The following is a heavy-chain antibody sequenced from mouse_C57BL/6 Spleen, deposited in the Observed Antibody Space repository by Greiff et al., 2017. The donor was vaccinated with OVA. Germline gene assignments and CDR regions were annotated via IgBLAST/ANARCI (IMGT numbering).Heavy chain of an antibody. Sequence: EVKLVESGGGLVQPGGSMKLSCAASGFTFSDAWMDWVRQSPEKGLEWVAEIRNKANNHATYYAESVKGRFTISRDDSKSSVYLQMNSLRAEDTGIYYCTQSSHYYGSGGPYFDYWGQGTTLTVSS. CDR1: GFTFSDAW. V-gene: IGHV6-6*01. J-gene: IGHJ2*01. CDR2: IRNKANNHAT. CDR3: TQSSHYYGSGGPYFDY. D-gene: IGHD1-1*01.